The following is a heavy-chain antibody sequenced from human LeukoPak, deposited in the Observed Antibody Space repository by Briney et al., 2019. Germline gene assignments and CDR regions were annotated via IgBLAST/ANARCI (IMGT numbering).Heavy chain of an antibody. D-gene: IGHD3-10*01. CDR3: ARDRVKDWFDP. Sequence: SETLSLTCTVSGGSISSSSYYWGWIRQPPGKGLEWIGSIYYSGSTYYNPSLKSRVTISVDTSKNQFSLKLSSVTAADTAVYYCARDRVKDWFDPWGQGTLVTVSS. J-gene: IGHJ5*02. CDR2: IYYSGST. V-gene: IGHV4-39*07. CDR1: GGSISSSSYY.